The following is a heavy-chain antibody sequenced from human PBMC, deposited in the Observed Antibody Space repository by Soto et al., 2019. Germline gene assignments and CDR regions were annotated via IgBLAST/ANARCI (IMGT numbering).Heavy chain of an antibody. V-gene: IGHV4-34*01. D-gene: IGHD3-22*01. CDR3: AIMIVVTGYGMDV. Sequence: SETLSLTCAVYGGSFSGYYWSWIRQPPGKGLEWIGEINHSGSTNYNPSLKSRVTISVDTSKNQFSLKLSSVTAADTAVYYCAIMIVVTGYGMDVWGQGTTVTVSS. CDR1: GGSFSGYY. J-gene: IGHJ6*02. CDR2: INHSGST.